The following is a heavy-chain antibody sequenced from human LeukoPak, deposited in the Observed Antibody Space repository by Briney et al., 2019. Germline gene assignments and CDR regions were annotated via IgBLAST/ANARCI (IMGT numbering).Heavy chain of an antibody. Sequence: SETLSLTCAVYGGSLSGYYWSWIRQPPGKGLEWIGEINHSGSTNYNPSLKSRVTISVDTSKNQFSLKLSSVTAADTAVYYCARLMIYYYYMDVWGKGTTVTVSS. CDR2: INHSGST. V-gene: IGHV4-34*01. CDR1: GGSLSGYY. CDR3: ARLMIYYYYMDV. J-gene: IGHJ6*03. D-gene: IGHD3-16*01.